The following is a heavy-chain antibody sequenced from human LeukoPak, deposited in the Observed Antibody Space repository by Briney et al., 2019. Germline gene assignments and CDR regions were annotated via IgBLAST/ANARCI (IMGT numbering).Heavy chain of an antibody. CDR2: ISYDGSNK. J-gene: IGHJ4*02. D-gene: IGHD6-13*01. Sequence: GGSLRLSCAASGFTFSSYAMHWVRQAPGKGLEWVAVISYDGSNKYYADSVKGRFTISRDNSKNTLYLQMNSLRAEDTAVYYCARDQIAAALFDVWGQGTLVTVSS. CDR3: ARDQIAAALFDV. V-gene: IGHV3-30*04. CDR1: GFTFSSYA.